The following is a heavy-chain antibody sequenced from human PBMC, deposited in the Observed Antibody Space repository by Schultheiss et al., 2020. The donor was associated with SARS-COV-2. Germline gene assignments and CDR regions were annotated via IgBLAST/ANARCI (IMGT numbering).Heavy chain of an antibody. CDR1: GGSISSGGYY. Sequence: SETLSLTCIVSGGSISSGGYYWSWIRQHPGKGLEWIGYIYYSGSTNYNPSLKSRVTISVDTSKNQFSLKLSSVTAADTAVYYCVRTAANTARFDYWGQGTLVTVSS. D-gene: IGHD6-13*01. J-gene: IGHJ4*02. CDR3: VRTAANTARFDY. CDR2: IYYSGST. V-gene: IGHV4-31*03.